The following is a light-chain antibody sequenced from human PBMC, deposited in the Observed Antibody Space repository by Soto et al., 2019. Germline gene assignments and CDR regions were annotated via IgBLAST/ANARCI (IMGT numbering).Light chain of an antibody. V-gene: IGLV1-44*01. Sequence: QSVLTQPPSVSGAPGQRVTISCSGSSSNIGSSTVNWYQQLPGTAPKLLIYADDQRPSGVPDRFSGSKSGTSASLAISGLQSEDEAEYYCSTWDASLNEWIFGGGSKVTV. CDR2: ADD. CDR1: SSNIGSST. J-gene: IGLJ2*01. CDR3: STWDASLNEWI.